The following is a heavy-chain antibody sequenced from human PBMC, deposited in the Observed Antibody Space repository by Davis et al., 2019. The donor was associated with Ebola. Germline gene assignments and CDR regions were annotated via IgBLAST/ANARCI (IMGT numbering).Heavy chain of an antibody. D-gene: IGHD4-11*01. CDR3: ARDDYSNYYGMDV. Sequence: MPSETLSLTCTVSGGSVSSGSYYWSWIRQPPGKGLEWIGYIYYSGSTNYNPSLKSRVTISVDTSKNQFSLKLSSVTAADTAVYYCARDDYSNYYGMDVWGQGTTVTVSS. V-gene: IGHV4-61*01. CDR1: GGSVSSGSYY. CDR2: IYYSGST. J-gene: IGHJ6*02.